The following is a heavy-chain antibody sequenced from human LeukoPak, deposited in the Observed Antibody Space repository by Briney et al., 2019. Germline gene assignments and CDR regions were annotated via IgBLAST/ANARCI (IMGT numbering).Heavy chain of an antibody. CDR1: GFTFTGYL. CDR2: INGGGSST. CDR3: ARELGYCDSGTCYFEY. D-gene: IGHD2-15*01. V-gene: IGHV3-23*01. J-gene: IGHJ4*02. Sequence: GGPLRLSCAASGFTFTGYLMTWVRQAPGKGLEWVSSINGGGSSTSYADSVKGRFTISRDNSKTTLFLQMNSLRAEDTAVYYCARELGYCDSGTCYFEYWGQGTLVTVSS.